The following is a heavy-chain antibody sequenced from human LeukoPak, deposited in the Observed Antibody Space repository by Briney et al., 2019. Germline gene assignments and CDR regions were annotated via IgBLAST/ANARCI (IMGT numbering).Heavy chain of an antibody. D-gene: IGHD6-19*01. CDR2: VSSDEHNK. V-gene: IGHV3-30-3*01. CDR1: GFTFSTYA. Sequence: GGSLRLSCAASGFTFSTYAMHWVRQAPGKGLEWVAVVSSDEHNKYYADSVKGRFTISRDNSRNTLYLQMNSLRTEDTAVYYCAKDAQWLVTENYFDYWGQGTLVTVSS. CDR3: AKDAQWLVTENYFDY. J-gene: IGHJ4*02.